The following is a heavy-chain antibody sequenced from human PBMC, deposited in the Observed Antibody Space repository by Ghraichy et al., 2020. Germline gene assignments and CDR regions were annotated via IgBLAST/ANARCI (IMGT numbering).Heavy chain of an antibody. J-gene: IGHJ5*02. CDR1: GFTFSTYW. Sequence: GGSLRLSCAASGFTFSTYWMHWVRQPPGKGLVWISRIKTDGSSTNYADSVKGRFIISRDNTKNTLYLQMDSLRADDTAVYYCARGFTATAAGGIGGWFDPWGQGTQVIVSS. V-gene: IGHV3-74*01. D-gene: IGHD6-13*01. CDR2: IKTDGSST. CDR3: ARGFTATAAGGIGGWFDP.